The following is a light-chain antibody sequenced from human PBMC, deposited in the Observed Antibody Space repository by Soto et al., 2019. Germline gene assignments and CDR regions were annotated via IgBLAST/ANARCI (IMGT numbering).Light chain of an antibody. Sequence: EIGMTQSPATLSVSPGERATLSCRASQSVSSSYLAWYQQKPGQAPRLLIYGASSRATGIPDRFSGSGSGTDFTLTISRLEPEDFAVYYCQQYGSSRRTFGQGTKVDIK. J-gene: IGKJ1*01. V-gene: IGKV3-20*01. CDR1: QSVSSSY. CDR3: QQYGSSRRT. CDR2: GAS.